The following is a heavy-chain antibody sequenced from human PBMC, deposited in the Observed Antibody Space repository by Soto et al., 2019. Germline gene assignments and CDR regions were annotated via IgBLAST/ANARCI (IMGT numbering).Heavy chain of an antibody. D-gene: IGHD6-19*01. CDR3: AKGYSSGWRHNWFGP. CDR1: GFTFSSYA. Sequence: GGSLRLSCAASGFTFSSYAMSWVRQAPGKGLEWVSAISGSGGSTYYADSVKGRFTISRDNSKNTLYLQMNRLRAEDTAVYYCAKGYSSGWRHNWFGPWGQGTMLTVSS. CDR2: ISGSGGST. J-gene: IGHJ5*02. V-gene: IGHV3-23*01.